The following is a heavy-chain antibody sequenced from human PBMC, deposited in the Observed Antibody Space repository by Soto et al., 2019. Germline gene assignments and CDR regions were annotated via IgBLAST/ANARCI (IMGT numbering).Heavy chain of an antibody. J-gene: IGHJ6*03. CDR3: ARKSITMVRGDKGYYMDV. V-gene: IGHV1-8*01. CDR2: MNPNSGNT. Sequence: ASVKVSCKASGYTFTHYDINWVRQATGQGLEWMGWMNPNSGNTGYAQKFQGRVTMTRNTSISTAYMELSSLRSEDTAVYYCARKSITMVRGDKGYYMDVWGKGTTVTVSS. CDR1: GYTFTHYD. D-gene: IGHD3-10*01.